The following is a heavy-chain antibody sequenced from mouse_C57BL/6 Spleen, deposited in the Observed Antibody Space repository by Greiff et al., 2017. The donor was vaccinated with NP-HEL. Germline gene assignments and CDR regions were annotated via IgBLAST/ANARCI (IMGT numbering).Heavy chain of an antibody. D-gene: IGHD1-1*01. CDR1: GYAFSSYW. Sequence: QVQLQQSGAELVKPGASVKISCKASGYAFSSYWMNWVKQRPGKGLERIGQIYPGDGDTNYNGKFKGKATLTADKSSSTAYMQLSSLTSEDSAVYFCARKGSSYSLNGFAYWGQGTLVTVSA. CDR2: IYPGDGDT. V-gene: IGHV1-80*01. CDR3: ARKGSSYSLNGFAY. J-gene: IGHJ3*01.